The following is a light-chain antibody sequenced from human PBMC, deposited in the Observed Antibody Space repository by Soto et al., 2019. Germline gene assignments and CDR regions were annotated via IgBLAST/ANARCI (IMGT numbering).Light chain of an antibody. Sequence: EILMTQSPATLSVSPGEGATLSCRASQSVGSSLAWFQQKPGQAPRLLIYGASSRATGIPARFSGSGSGTEFTLTISSLQAEDVAVYYCQQYYSTPITFGQGTRLEI. CDR3: QQYYSTPIT. V-gene: IGKV3-15*01. CDR1: QSVGSS. J-gene: IGKJ5*01. CDR2: GAS.